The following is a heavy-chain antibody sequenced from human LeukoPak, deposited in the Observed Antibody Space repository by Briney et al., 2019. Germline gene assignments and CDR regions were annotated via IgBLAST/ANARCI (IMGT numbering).Heavy chain of an antibody. Sequence: SETLSLTCTVSGGSISSYYWSWIRQPPGKGQEWIGYIYYSGSTNYNPSLKSRVTISVDTSKNQFSLKLSSVTAADTAVYYCARDHDSSGYYFYFDYWGQGTLVTVSS. CDR2: IYYSGST. J-gene: IGHJ4*02. CDR1: GGSISSYY. CDR3: ARDHDSSGYYFYFDY. D-gene: IGHD3-22*01. V-gene: IGHV4-59*01.